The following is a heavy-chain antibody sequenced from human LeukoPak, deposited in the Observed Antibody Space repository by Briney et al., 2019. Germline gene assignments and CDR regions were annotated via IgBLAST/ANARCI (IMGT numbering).Heavy chain of an antibody. D-gene: IGHD3-16*01. CDR3: ARGHLRCNWFDP. CDR1: GGTFSSYA. V-gene: IGHV1-69*05. CDR2: IIPIFGTA. Sequence: SVKVSCKASGGTFSSYAISWVRQAPGQGLEWMGGIIPIFGTANYAQKFQGRVTITTDESTSTAYMELSSLRSEDTAVYYCARGHLRCNWFDPWGQGTLVTVSS. J-gene: IGHJ5*02.